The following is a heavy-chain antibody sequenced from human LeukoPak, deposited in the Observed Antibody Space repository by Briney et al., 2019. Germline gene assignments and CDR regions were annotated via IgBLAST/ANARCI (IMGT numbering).Heavy chain of an antibody. CDR3: VGGPGY. D-gene: IGHD3-10*01. CDR1: GFTFSSYW. Sequence: GGSLRLSCAVSGFTFSSYWMSWVRQAPGKGLEWVANIKKDASEKYYVDSVKGRFTISRDNAKNSLFLQMDSLRAEDTAVYYCVGGPGYWGQGTLVIISS. V-gene: IGHV3-7*01. J-gene: IGHJ4*02. CDR2: IKKDASEK.